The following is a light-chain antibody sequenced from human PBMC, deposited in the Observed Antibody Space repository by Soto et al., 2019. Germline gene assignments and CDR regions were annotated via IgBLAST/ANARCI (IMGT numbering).Light chain of an antibody. CDR2: EVI. Sequence: QSALTQPASVSGSPGQSITISCTGTSSDVGGYNYDSWYQQHPGEAPKLIIYEVINRPSGLSNRFSGSKSGNTASLTISGLQAEDEADYYCSSYTTTNTLLFGGGTKVTVL. J-gene: IGLJ3*02. V-gene: IGLV2-14*01. CDR3: SSYTTTNTLL. CDR1: SSDVGGYNY.